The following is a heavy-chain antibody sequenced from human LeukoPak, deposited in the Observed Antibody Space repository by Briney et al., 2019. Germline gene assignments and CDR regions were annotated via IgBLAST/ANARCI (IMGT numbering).Heavy chain of an antibody. D-gene: IGHD6-6*01. V-gene: IGHV3-23*01. CDR3: AKGRIAARHLFDY. Sequence: GGSLRLSCAASGFTFSSYGMHWVRQAPGKGLEWVSAISGSGGSTYYADSVKGRFTISRDNSKNTLYLQMNSLRAEDTAVYYCAKGRIAARHLFDYWGQGPLVTVS. CDR1: GFTFSSYG. CDR2: ISGSGGST. J-gene: IGHJ4*02.